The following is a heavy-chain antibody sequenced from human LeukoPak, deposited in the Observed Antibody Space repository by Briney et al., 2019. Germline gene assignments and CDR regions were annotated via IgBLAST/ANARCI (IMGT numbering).Heavy chain of an antibody. V-gene: IGHV4-59*01. J-gene: IGHJ4*02. Sequence: SETLSLTCTVSGGSFSSYYWSWIRQPPGKGLEWIGYNYYSGNTDYTPSLKSRDTMSLDTSKNQFSLNLNSVTAADTAVYYCARAVITFGVPVAKGFDCWGQGALVTVSS. CDR3: ARAVITFGVPVAKGFDC. CDR1: GGSFSSYY. D-gene: IGHD3-16*01. CDR2: NYYSGNT.